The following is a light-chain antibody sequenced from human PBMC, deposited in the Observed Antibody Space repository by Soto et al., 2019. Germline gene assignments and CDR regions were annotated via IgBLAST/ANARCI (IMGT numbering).Light chain of an antibody. CDR2: YDS. Sequence: SYELTQPPSESVAPGKTARITCGGNNIGSKSVHWYQQKPGQAPVVVIYYDSDRPSGIPARFSGSKSGNTATLNINRVEAGDEADYYCQIWDSSGDLPGVFGTGTKVTVL. J-gene: IGLJ1*01. CDR3: QIWDSSGDLPGV. CDR1: NIGSKS. V-gene: IGLV3-21*04.